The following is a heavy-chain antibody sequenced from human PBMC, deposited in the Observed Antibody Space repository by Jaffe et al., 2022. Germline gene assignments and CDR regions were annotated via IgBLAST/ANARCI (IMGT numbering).Heavy chain of an antibody. CDR2: ISASGGST. CDR1: GFTFSNYA. V-gene: IGHV3-23*01. Sequence: VQLLESGGGLVQPGGSLRLSCAASGFTFSNYAVSWVRQAPGKGLQWVSAISASGGSTYYADSVKGRFTISRDSSKSTLYLQMNSLRAEDTAIYYCAKDVSSGHPYYFAFWGQGTLVTVSS. CDR3: AKDVSSGHPYYFAF. D-gene: IGHD6-19*01. J-gene: IGHJ4*02.